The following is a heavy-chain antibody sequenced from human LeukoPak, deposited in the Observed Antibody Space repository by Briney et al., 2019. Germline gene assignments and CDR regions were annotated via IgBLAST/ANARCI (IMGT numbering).Heavy chain of an antibody. CDR3: ARGPRSSSWSNPRSWFDP. V-gene: IGHV4-34*01. CDR2: INHSGST. CDR1: GGSFNGYY. Sequence: SETLSLTCAVYGGSFNGYYWSWIRQPPGKGLEWIGEINHSGSTNYSPSLKSRVTLSVDTSKNQFSLKLSSVTAADTAVYYCARGPRSSSWSNPRSWFDPWGQGTLVTVSS. D-gene: IGHD6-13*01. J-gene: IGHJ5*02.